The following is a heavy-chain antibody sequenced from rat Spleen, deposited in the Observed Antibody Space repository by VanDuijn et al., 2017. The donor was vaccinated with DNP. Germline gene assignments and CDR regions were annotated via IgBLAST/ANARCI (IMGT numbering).Heavy chain of an antibody. CDR3: AKAGGYSPWYFDY. D-gene: IGHD1-11*01. CDR1: GFTFSSYW. J-gene: IGHJ2*01. V-gene: IGHV5-58*01. Sequence: EVQVVESGGGLVQPGRSMTVSCAVSGFTFSSYWMFWIRQAPGKGLEWVASIHSDGGNTYYPESVKGRFTISRDNAESTVYLQMDSLRSEDTATYYCAKAGGYSPWYFDYWGQGVMVTVSS. CDR2: IHSDGGNT.